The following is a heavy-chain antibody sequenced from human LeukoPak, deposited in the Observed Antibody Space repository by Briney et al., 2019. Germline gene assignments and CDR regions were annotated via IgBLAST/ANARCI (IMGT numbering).Heavy chain of an antibody. J-gene: IGHJ6*02. CDR2: ISYDGSNK. CDR3: AKELSITIFGVVIPYYYYGMDV. D-gene: IGHD3-3*01. CDR1: GFTFSSYG. Sequence: GGSLRLSCAASGFTFSSYGMHWVRQAPGKGLEGVAVISYDGSNKYYADSVKGRFTISRDNSKNTLYLQMNSLRAEDTAVYYCAKELSITIFGVVIPYYYYGMDVWGQGTTVTVSS. V-gene: IGHV3-30*18.